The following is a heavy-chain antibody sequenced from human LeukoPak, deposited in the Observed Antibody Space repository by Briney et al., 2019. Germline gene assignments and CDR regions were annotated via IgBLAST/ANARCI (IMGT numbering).Heavy chain of an antibody. J-gene: IGHJ4*02. D-gene: IGHD3-22*01. CDR1: GYTFTGYY. CDR2: INPNSGGT. V-gene: IGHV1-2*02. CDR3: ARADKRDYYFDY. Sequence: ASVKVSCKASGYTFTGYYMHWVRQAPGQGLEWMGWINPNSGGTNYAQKFQGRVTMTRDTSISTAYMELSRLRSDDTAVYYCARADKRDYYFDYWGQGTQVTVSS.